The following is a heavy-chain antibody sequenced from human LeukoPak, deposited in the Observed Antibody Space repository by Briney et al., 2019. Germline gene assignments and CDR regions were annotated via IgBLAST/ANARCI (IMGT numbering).Heavy chain of an antibody. Sequence: PSETLSLTCTVSDYSISSGYYWGWIRQPPGKGLEWIGSIYHSGSTYYNPSLKSRVTISVDTSKNQFSLKLSSVTAADTAVYYCARDRGVASGGDLDYWGQGTLVTVSS. CDR3: ARDRGVASGGDLDY. CDR1: DYSISSGYY. V-gene: IGHV4-38-2*02. CDR2: IYHSGST. D-gene: IGHD5-12*01. J-gene: IGHJ4*02.